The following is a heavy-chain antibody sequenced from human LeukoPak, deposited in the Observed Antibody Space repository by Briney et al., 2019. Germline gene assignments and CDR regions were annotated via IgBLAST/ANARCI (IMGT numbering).Heavy chain of an antibody. V-gene: IGHV4-39*01. J-gene: IGHJ5*02. Sequence: SETLSLTCTVSDGSISSSSYYWDWIRQPPGKGLEWIGSIYYSGSTYYNPSLKSRVTISVDTSKNQFSLKLSSVTAADTAVYYCARLLGRFDPWGQGTLVTVSS. CDR2: IYYSGST. CDR3: ARLLGRFDP. CDR1: DGSISSSSYY. D-gene: IGHD2-2*01.